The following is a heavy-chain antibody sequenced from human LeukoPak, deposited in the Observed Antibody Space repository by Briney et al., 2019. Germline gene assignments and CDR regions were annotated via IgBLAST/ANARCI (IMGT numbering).Heavy chain of an antibody. V-gene: IGHV3-23*01. CDR3: ANHFFGVVIIHFDY. Sequence: GGSLRLSCAASGFTFSSYAMSWVRQAPGKWLEWVSAISGSGGSTYYADSVKGRFTISRDNSKNTLYLQMNSLRAEDTAVYYCANHFFGVVIIHFDYWGQGTLVTVSS. CDR1: GFTFSSYA. CDR2: ISGSGGST. D-gene: IGHD3-3*01. J-gene: IGHJ4*02.